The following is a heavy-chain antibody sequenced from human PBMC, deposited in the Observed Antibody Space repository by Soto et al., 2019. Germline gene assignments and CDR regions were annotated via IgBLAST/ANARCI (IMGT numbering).Heavy chain of an antibody. Sequence: ASVKVSCKASGYTFTGYYMHWVRQAPGQGLEWMGWINPNSGGTNYAQKFQGWVTMTRDTSISTAYMELSRLRSDDTAVYYCARDLGYCTNGVCYPQNNWLDPWGQGALVTVSS. V-gene: IGHV1-2*04. D-gene: IGHD2-8*01. CDR3: ARDLGYCTNGVCYPQNNWLDP. CDR2: INPNSGGT. J-gene: IGHJ5*02. CDR1: GYTFTGYY.